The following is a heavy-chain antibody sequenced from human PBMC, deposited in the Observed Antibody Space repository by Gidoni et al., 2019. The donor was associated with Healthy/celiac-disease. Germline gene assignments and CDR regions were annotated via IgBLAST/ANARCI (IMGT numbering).Heavy chain of an antibody. D-gene: IGHD3-22*01. V-gene: IGHV3-33*01. CDR1: GFTFISYG. CDR2: IWYDGSNK. Sequence: QVQLVESGGGVVQPGRSLRLSCASSGFTFISYGVDWVRQAPGKGLEWVAVIWYDGSNKYYADSVKGRFTISRDNSKNTLYLQMNSLRAEDTAVYYCARVGYYYDSSGYFAIDYWGQGTLVTVSS. CDR3: ARVGYYYDSSGYFAIDY. J-gene: IGHJ4*02.